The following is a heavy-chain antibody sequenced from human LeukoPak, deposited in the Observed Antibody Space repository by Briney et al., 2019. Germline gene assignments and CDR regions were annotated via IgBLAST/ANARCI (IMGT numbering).Heavy chain of an antibody. CDR2: ISDTGGST. CDR1: GCSIRSCA. V-gene: IGHV3-23*01. CDR3: AKTYCSDSFDY. J-gene: IGHJ4*02. Sequence: GGSLRLSCAASGCSIRSCAMNWVRQPPGGGLGLVSVISDTGGSTYYAASLRGRFTISRDNSKNTLYLQMNSLRAEDTAVYYCAKTYCSDSFDYWGQGTLVTVSS. D-gene: IGHD3-22*01.